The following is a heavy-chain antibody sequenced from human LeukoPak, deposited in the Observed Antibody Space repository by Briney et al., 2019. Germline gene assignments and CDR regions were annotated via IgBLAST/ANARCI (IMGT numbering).Heavy chain of an antibody. J-gene: IGHJ4*02. D-gene: IGHD2-2*01. CDR3: ATPRTQYCGSTSCSLDY. V-gene: IGHV1-24*01. CDR1: GYTLTELS. CDR2: FDPEDGET. Sequence: ASVKVSCKVSGYTLTELSMHWVRQAPGKGLEWVGGFDPEDGETIYAQKFQGRVTMTEDTSTDTAYMELSSLRSEDTAAYYCATPRTQYCGSTSCSLDYWGQGTLVTVSS.